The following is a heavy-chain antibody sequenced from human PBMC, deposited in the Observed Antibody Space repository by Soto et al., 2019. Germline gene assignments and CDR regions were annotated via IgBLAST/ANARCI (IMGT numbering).Heavy chain of an antibody. CDR2: IKSKTDGGTT. D-gene: IGHD6-19*01. Sequence: EVQLVESGGGLVKPGGSLRLSCAASGFTFSNAWMNWVCQAPGKGLEWVGRIKSKTDGGTTDYAAPVKGRFTISRDDSKNTLYLQMNSLKTEDTAVYYCTTKGQWLAPYYYGMDVWGQGTTVTVSS. V-gene: IGHV3-15*07. CDR1: GFTFSNAW. CDR3: TTKGQWLAPYYYGMDV. J-gene: IGHJ6*02.